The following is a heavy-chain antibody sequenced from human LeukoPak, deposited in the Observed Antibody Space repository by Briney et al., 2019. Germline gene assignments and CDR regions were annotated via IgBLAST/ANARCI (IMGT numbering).Heavy chain of an antibody. Sequence: GGSLRLSCAASGFTFSIYGMSWVRQAPGKGLEWVSAISSNGAGRYYADSVRGRFTISRDNSKNTLYLQMNGLRAEDTAVYYCTKDVEHFWGQGTLVTVSS. J-gene: IGHJ1*01. CDR3: TKDVEHF. CDR1: GFTFSIYG. V-gene: IGHV3-23*01. CDR2: ISSNGAGR. D-gene: IGHD1/OR15-1a*01.